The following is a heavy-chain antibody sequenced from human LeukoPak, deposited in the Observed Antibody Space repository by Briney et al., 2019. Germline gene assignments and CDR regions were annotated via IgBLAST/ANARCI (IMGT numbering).Heavy chain of an antibody. D-gene: IGHD5-18*01. Sequence: SVKVSCKASGGTFSSYAISWVRQAPGQGLEWMGRIIPILGIANYAQKFQGRVTITADKSTSTAYMELSSLRSEDTAVYYCARVLGYSYGPFDYWGQGTLVTVSS. CDR2: IIPILGIA. CDR1: GGTFSSYA. CDR3: ARVLGYSYGPFDY. V-gene: IGHV1-69*04. J-gene: IGHJ4*02.